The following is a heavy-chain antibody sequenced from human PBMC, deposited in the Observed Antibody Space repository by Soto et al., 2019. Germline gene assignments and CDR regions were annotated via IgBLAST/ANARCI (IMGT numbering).Heavy chain of an antibody. V-gene: IGHV1-18*04. CDR3: AKDPSNTSGNRIWFDP. D-gene: IGHD1-26*01. J-gene: IGHJ5*02. CDR2: ISCYNGDT. Sequence: GQMVQSGGEVRTPGASVKVSCKTSGYTFRSHGITWVRQAPGQGLEWMGWISCYNGDTNYAQKFRDRVTLTTDTPTSTAYMELRSLRFDDTAVYYCAKDPSNTSGNRIWFDPWGQGTLVTVSS. CDR1: GYTFRSHG.